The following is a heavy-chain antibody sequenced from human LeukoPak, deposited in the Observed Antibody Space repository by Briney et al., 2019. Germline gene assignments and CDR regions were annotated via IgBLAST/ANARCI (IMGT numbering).Heavy chain of an antibody. V-gene: IGHV3-30*04. Sequence: GGSLRLSCAASGFTFTNFAMHWVRQAPGKGLEWVAVISNDERNKYYADSVKGRFTISRDNSKNTLYLQMNSLRAEDTAVYYCAISSGFDLWGRGTLVTVSS. CDR2: ISNDERNK. J-gene: IGHJ2*01. CDR3: AISSGFDL. D-gene: IGHD1-26*01. CDR1: GFTFTNFA.